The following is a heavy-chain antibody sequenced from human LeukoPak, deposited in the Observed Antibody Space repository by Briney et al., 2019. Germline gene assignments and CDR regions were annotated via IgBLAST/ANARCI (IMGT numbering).Heavy chain of an antibody. J-gene: IGHJ3*02. CDR3: ARDDVTTNGGVIADSRLFDI. D-gene: IGHD2-8*02. V-gene: IGHV3-21*01. CDR2: ISGGSTYI. Sequence: PGGSLRLSCAASGLIFTNYNLNWVRQAPGNGLEWISSISGGSTYIYYADSVRGRFTISRDNAKNSVYLQMNSLRGEDTAVYYCARDDVTTNGGVIADSRLFDIWGQGTMVTVSS. CDR1: GLIFTNYN.